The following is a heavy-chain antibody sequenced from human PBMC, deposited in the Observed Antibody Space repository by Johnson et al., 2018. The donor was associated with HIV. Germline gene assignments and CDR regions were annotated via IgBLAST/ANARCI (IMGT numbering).Heavy chain of an antibody. CDR3: ARGSLMTQWLRGDDAFDI. J-gene: IGHJ3*02. D-gene: IGHD6-19*01. CDR2: ISSSGSPI. V-gene: IGHV3-11*04. CDR1: GFTFSDYY. Sequence: QVQLVESGGGLVKPGGSLRLSCAASGFTFSDYYMSWIRQAPGKGLEWISYISSSGSPIYYADSLKGRFTISRDKAKNSLYLQMNSLRAEDTAVYYCARGSLMTQWLRGDDAFDIWGQGTMVTVSS.